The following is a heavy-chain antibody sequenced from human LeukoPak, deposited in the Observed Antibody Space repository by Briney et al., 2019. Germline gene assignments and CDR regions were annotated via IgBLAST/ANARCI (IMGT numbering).Heavy chain of an antibody. CDR2: INPNSGGT. Sequence: ASVKVSCKASGYTFTGYYMHWVRQAPGQGPEWMGWINPNSGGTNYAQKFQGRVTMTRDTSISTAYMGLSRLRSDDTAVYYCARDNDFWSGYAGWFDPWGQGTLVTVSS. CDR1: GYTFTGYY. CDR3: ARDNDFWSGYAGWFDP. J-gene: IGHJ5*02. V-gene: IGHV1-2*02. D-gene: IGHD3-3*01.